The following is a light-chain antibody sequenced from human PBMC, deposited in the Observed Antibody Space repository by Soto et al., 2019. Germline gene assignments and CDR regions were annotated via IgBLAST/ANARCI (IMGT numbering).Light chain of an antibody. Sequence: DIQMTQSPSSLSASLGDRVTITCRASQGINMCLAWYQQKPGKVPKLLIYATSTLHSGVPSRFSGSGSGTDFTLTISSLQPEDVATYYCQKYNSPSHTFGAGTKVDI. J-gene: IGKJ2*01. CDR2: ATS. V-gene: IGKV1-27*01. CDR3: QKYNSPSHT. CDR1: QGINMC.